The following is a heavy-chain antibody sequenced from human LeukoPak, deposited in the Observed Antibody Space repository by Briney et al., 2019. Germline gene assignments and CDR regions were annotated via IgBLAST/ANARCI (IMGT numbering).Heavy chain of an antibody. CDR2: ISGSGCNT. CDR1: GFTFSTYA. Sequence: GGSLRLSCAASGFTFSTYAMSWVRQAPGQGLEWASGISGSGCNTYYADTVKGRFTISRDNSYNTLYLQMNSLRAEDTAVYYCAKGGKYSGSGSPDYWGQGTLVTVSS. V-gene: IGHV3-23*01. CDR3: AKGGKYSGSGSPDY. J-gene: IGHJ4*02. D-gene: IGHD6-6*01.